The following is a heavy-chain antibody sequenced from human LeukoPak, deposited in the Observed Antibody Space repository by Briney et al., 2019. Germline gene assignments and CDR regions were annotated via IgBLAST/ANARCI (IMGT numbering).Heavy chain of an antibody. Sequence: PSETLSLTCAVSGGSISSGGYSWSWIRQPPGKGLEWIGYIYHSGSTYYNPSLKGRVTISVDRSKNQFSLKLSSVTAADTAVYYCARTSIAARRANAFDIWDQGTMVTVSS. CDR1: GGSISSGGYS. V-gene: IGHV4-30-2*01. CDR3: ARTSIAARRANAFDI. J-gene: IGHJ3*02. D-gene: IGHD6-6*01. CDR2: IYHSGST.